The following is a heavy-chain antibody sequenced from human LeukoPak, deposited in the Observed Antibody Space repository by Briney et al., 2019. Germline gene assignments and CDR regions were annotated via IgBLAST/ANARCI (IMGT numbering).Heavy chain of an antibody. CDR2: IYSGGST. D-gene: IGHD5-24*01. CDR1: GFTVSSNY. Sequence: GGSLRLSCAASGFTVSSNYMSWVRQAPGKGLEWVSVIYSGGSTYYADSVKGRFTISRDNSKNTLYLQMNSLRAEDTAVYYCARGGGDGYNSGHQNDAFDIWGQGTMVTVSS. J-gene: IGHJ3*02. V-gene: IGHV3-53*01. CDR3: ARGGGDGYNSGHQNDAFDI.